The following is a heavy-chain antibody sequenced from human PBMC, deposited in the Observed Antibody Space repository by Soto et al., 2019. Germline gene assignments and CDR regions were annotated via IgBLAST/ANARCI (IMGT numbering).Heavy chain of an antibody. CDR2: ISGSGGST. CDR1: GFTFSSYA. Sequence: EVQLLESGGGLVQPGGSLRLSCAASGFTFSSYAMSWVRQAPGKGLEWVSAISGSGGSTYYADSVKGRFTISRDNSKNTLYLQMNSLRAEDTAVYYCAKAAYYYDSSGQRGASYYFDYWGQGTLVTVSS. J-gene: IGHJ4*02. V-gene: IGHV3-23*01. D-gene: IGHD3-22*01. CDR3: AKAAYYYDSSGQRGASYYFDY.